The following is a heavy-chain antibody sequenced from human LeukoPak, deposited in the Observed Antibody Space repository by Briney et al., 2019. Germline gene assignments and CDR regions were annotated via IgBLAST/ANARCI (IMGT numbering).Heavy chain of an antibody. D-gene: IGHD3-16*01. CDR2: MNPNSGNT. CDR3: ARKGETSNTDY. CDR1: GYTFTRYD. J-gene: IGHJ4*02. Sequence: GASVKVSCKASGYTFTRYDINWVRQATGQGLEWMGWMNPNSGNTGYAQKFQGRVTITRNTSISTAYMELSSLRSEDTAVYYCARKGETSNTDYWGQGTLVTVSS. V-gene: IGHV1-8*03.